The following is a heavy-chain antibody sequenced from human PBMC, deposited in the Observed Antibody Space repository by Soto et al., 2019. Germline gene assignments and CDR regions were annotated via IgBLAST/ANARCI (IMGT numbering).Heavy chain of an antibody. Sequence: SVKVSCKASGGTFSSYAISWVRQAPGQGLEWMGGIIPIFGTANYAQEFQGRVTITADKSTSTAYMELSSLRSEDTAVYYCARGGGGGSRSYYFDYWGQGTLVTVSS. CDR3: ARGGGGGSRSYYFDY. J-gene: IGHJ4*02. CDR1: GGTFSSYA. CDR2: IIPIFGTA. D-gene: IGHD2-15*01. V-gene: IGHV1-69*06.